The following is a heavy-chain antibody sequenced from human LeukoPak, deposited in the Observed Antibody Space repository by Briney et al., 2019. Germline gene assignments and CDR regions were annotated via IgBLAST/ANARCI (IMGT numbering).Heavy chain of an antibody. CDR1: GYAFNTYA. D-gene: IGHD1-26*01. V-gene: IGHV1-3*01. CDR2: INGGNGNA. CDR3: ARGLVLGAMFDY. J-gene: IGHJ4*02. Sequence: ASVTVSCKASGYAFNTYAMHWVRQAPGQRPEWMGLINGGNGNAKYSQKFQGRVTITTDTSASTTYMELSSLRSEDTAVYYCARGLVLGAMFDYWGQGALVTVSS.